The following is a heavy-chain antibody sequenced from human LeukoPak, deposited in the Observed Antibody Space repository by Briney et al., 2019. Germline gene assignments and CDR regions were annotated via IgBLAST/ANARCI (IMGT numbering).Heavy chain of an antibody. V-gene: IGHV1-8*01. Sequence: VQISCKASGCTFTSYDINWVRQATGQGLEWRGWMNPNSGNTGYAQKFQGRVTMTRNTSISTAYMELSSLRSEDTAVYYCARTNSPLTIFGVVLEYGMDVWGQGTTVTVSS. D-gene: IGHD3-3*01. CDR2: MNPNSGNT. CDR1: GCTFTSYD. J-gene: IGHJ6*02. CDR3: ARTNSPLTIFGVVLEYGMDV.